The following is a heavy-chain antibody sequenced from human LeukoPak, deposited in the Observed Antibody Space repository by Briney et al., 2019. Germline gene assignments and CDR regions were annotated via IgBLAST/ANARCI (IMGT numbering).Heavy chain of an antibody. CDR2: IIPIFGTA. D-gene: IGHD4-17*01. J-gene: IGHJ6*02. CDR1: GDTFSSYA. V-gene: IGHV1-69*13. Sequence: GASVKVSCKASGDTFSSYAISWVRRAPGQGLEWMGGIIPIFGTANYAQKFQGRVTITADESTSTAYMELSSLRSEDTAVYYCARGTDPRDYYYYGMDVWGQGTTVTVSS. CDR3: ARGTDPRDYYYYGMDV.